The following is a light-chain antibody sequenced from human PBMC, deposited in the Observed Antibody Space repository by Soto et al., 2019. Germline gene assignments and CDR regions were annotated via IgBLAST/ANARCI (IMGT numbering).Light chain of an antibody. V-gene: IGLV2-23*01. J-gene: IGLJ3*02. CDR3: CSYAGTNWV. CDR2: EGS. CDR1: SSDVGSYNL. Sequence: QSVLTRPASVSGSPGQSITISCTGTSSDVGSYNLVSWYQQHPGKAPKLMIYEGSKRPSGVSNRFSGSKSGNTASLTISGLQAEDEADYYCCSYAGTNWVFGGGTKVTVL.